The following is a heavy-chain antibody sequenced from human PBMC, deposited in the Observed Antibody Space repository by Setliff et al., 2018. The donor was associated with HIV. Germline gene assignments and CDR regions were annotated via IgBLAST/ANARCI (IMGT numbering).Heavy chain of an antibody. CDR3: ARGGSSGWERGLGYYYYYYMDV. CDR1: GGSISSYY. D-gene: IGHD6-19*01. Sequence: SETLSLTCTVSGGSISSYYWSWIRQHPGKGLEWIGYIYYSGSTNYNPSLKSRVTISVDTSKNQFSLKLSSVTAADTAVYYCARGGSSGWERGLGYYYYYYMDVWGKGTTVTVSS. CDR2: IYYSGST. V-gene: IGHV4-59*01. J-gene: IGHJ6*03.